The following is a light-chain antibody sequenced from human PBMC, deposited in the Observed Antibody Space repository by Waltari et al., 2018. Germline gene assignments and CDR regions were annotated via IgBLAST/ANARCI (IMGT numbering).Light chain of an antibody. CDR1: RLGDKY. J-gene: IGLJ1*01. V-gene: IGLV3-1*01. CDR2: QDT. CDR3: QAWDSTTANYV. Sequence: SYELTQPPSVSVSPGQTASMTCPGERLGDKYACWYQQKPGQSPVLVIYQDTKRPSRVPERFSGSKSGNTATLTISGTQAMDEADYYCQAWDSTTANYVFGPGTKMTVL.